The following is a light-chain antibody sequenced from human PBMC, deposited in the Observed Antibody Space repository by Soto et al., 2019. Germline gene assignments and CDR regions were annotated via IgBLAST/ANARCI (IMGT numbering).Light chain of an antibody. CDR2: AAS. Sequence: QLTQSPSSLTAAVGDRVTISCRASQCIANFLAWYQQKPGKAPKLLIYAASTLQSGVPSRFSGSGSGTDFILPISSLQPEDFATYYCQELNSFPIPFGPGTKADIK. CDR1: QCIANF. CDR3: QELNSFPIP. V-gene: IGKV1-9*01. J-gene: IGKJ3*01.